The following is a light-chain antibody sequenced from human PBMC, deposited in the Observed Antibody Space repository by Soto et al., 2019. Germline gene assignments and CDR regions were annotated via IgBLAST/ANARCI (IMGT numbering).Light chain of an antibody. Sequence: EIVLTQSPGTLSLSPGERATLSCRASQSVSSSFVAWFQQKPGQAPRLLIFGTSSRATGIPDRFGGSGSETDFTLTINGLEPEDFAMYFCQQYESSPWTFGQGTKEDIK. CDR3: QQYESSPWT. V-gene: IGKV3-20*01. CDR1: QSVSSSF. CDR2: GTS. J-gene: IGKJ1*01.